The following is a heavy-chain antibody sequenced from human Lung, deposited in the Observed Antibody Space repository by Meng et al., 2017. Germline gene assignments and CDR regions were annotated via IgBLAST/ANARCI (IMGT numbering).Heavy chain of an antibody. CDR2: INHGGST. CDR3: ARERHSTIIRGVIDF. Sequence: QVPLQQGGACLLRPSENLSLTCAVYWWAISGSYWSGSRQSPAKWLEWIGKINHGGSTNYNPSLESRVTISVDTPKNQFSLRLTSMTVADTAVYYCARERHSTIIRGVIDFWGQGALVTVSS. J-gene: IGHJ4*02. CDR1: WWAISGSY. D-gene: IGHD3-10*01. V-gene: IGHV4-34*01.